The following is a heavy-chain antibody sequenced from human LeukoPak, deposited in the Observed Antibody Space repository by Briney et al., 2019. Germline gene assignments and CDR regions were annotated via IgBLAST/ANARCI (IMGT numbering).Heavy chain of an antibody. V-gene: IGHV4-4*07. CDR3: AREAYCGGDCYSGFDY. Sequence: SETLSLTCTVSGGSISNYYWSWIRQPVGKGLEWIGLIYARGNTNYNPSLKSRVTMSIDTSKNQFSLKLTSVTAADTAVYYCAREAYCGGDCYSGFDYWGQGTLVTVSS. CDR2: IYARGNT. D-gene: IGHD2-21*02. J-gene: IGHJ4*02. CDR1: GGSISNYY.